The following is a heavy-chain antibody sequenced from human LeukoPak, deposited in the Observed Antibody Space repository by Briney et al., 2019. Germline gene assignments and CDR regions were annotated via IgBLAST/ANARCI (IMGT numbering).Heavy chain of an antibody. CDR2: ISYDGGFK. D-gene: IGHD5-18*01. V-gene: IGHV3-30-3*01. J-gene: IGHJ6*02. CDR1: GFNFNDYA. CDR3: AKGGEYSYGYYYYYYGMDV. Sequence: GGSLRLSCAVSGFNFNDYAMHWLRQAPGKGLEWVAVISYDGGFKYYADSLKGRFTISRDSSTNTVYLQMDTLRPEDTAVYYCAKGGEYSYGYYYYYYGMDVWGQGTTVTVSS.